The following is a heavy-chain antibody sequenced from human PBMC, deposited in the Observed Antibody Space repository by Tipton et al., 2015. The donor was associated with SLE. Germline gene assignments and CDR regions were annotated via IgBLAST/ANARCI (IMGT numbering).Heavy chain of an antibody. Sequence: TLSLTCTVSGDSISGSSDYWGWIRQSPGKGLEWIGYIYYGGTTNFNPPLKSRVTISVDTSKNQVSLKLNSVTAADTAVYYCARDCISSSCSSDYPYGMDVWGKGTMVIISS. CDR3: ARDCISSSCSSDYPYGMDV. CDR1: GDSISGSSDY. J-gene: IGHJ6*04. V-gene: IGHV4-61*01. D-gene: IGHD2-2*01. CDR2: IYYGGTT.